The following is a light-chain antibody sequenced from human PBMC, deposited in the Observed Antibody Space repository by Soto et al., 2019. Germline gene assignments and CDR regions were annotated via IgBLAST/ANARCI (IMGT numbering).Light chain of an antibody. CDR2: AAS. J-gene: IGKJ2*01. V-gene: IGKV1-39*01. CDR3: LQSYSTSPYS. Sequence: DIQMTQSPSSLSASVGDRVTITCRASQSISSYLNWYQQKPGKAPKLLIFAASTLQSGDPSRFSGSGSGRDFTLTISSLQPEYFATYYCLQSYSTSPYSFGRGTK. CDR1: QSISSY.